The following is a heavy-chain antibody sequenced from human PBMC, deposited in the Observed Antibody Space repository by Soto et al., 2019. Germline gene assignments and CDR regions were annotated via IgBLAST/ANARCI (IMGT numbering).Heavy chain of an antibody. CDR3: AKGGWVDIAAAGALFDY. CDR2: ISGSGGNT. V-gene: IGHV3-23*01. CDR1: GFTFSSYA. Sequence: WGSLRLSCAASGFTFSSYAMSWVRQAPGKGLEWVSAISGSGGNTYYADSVKGRFTISRDNSKNTLYLQVNSLRAEDTAVYYCAKGGWVDIAAAGALFDYWGQGTLVTVS. J-gene: IGHJ4*02. D-gene: IGHD6-13*01.